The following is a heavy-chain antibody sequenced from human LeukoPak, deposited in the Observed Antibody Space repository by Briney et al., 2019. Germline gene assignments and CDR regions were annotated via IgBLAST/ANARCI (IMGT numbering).Heavy chain of an antibody. V-gene: IGHV4-39*02. J-gene: IGHJ4*02. Sequence: SETLSLTCTVSGGSISSSFYYWGWIRQPPGKGLEWIGSIYHSGSTYYNPSLKSRVTISVDTSRNQFSLNLSSVTAADTAVYYCARDTFRGSGYPGDYWGQGTLVTVSS. CDR2: IYHSGST. D-gene: IGHD3-22*01. CDR3: ARDTFRGSGYPGDY. CDR1: GGSISSSFYY.